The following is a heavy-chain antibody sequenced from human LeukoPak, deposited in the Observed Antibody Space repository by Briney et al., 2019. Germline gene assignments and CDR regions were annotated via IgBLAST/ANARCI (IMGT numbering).Heavy chain of an antibody. V-gene: IGHV3-21*01. CDR1: GFTFSSYS. Sequence: GGSLRLSCAASGFTFSSYSMNWVRQAPGKGLEWVSSISSSSSYIYYADSVKGRFTISRDNAKNSLYLQMNSLRAEDTAVYYCARDKGTGYDILTGRKYYFDYWGQGTLVTVSS. D-gene: IGHD3-9*01. CDR2: ISSSSSYI. J-gene: IGHJ4*02. CDR3: ARDKGTGYDILTGRKYYFDY.